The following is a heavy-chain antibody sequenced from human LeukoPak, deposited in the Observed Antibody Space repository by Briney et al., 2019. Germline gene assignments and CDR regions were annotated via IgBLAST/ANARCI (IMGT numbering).Heavy chain of an antibody. CDR3: AKGLLWFGSRDY. CDR2: ISSSSTTI. J-gene: IGHJ4*02. V-gene: IGHV3-48*01. CDR1: GFTFSSYN. D-gene: IGHD3-10*01. Sequence: PGGSLRLSCAASGFTFSSYNMNWVRQAPGKGLEWVSYISSSSTTIYYADSVKGRFTISRDNAKNSLYLQMKSLRAEDTAVYYCAKGLLWFGSRDYWGQGTLVTVSS.